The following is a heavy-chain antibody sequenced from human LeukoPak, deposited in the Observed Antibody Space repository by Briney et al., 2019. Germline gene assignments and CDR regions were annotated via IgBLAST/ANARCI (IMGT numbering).Heavy chain of an antibody. CDR3: ASDIVVPPAAGAFDI. Sequence: PGGSLRLSCAASGFTFSSYGMHWVRQAPGKGLEWVAVISYDGSNKYYADSVKGRFTISRDNSKNTLYLQMNSLRAEDTAVYYCASDIVVPPAAGAFDIWGQGTMVTVSS. CDR2: ISYDGSNK. D-gene: IGHD2-21*01. V-gene: IGHV3-30*03. J-gene: IGHJ3*02. CDR1: GFTFSSYG.